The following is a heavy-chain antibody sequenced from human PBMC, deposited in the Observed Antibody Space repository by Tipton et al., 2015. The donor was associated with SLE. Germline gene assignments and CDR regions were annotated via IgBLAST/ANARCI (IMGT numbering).Heavy chain of an antibody. J-gene: IGHJ5*02. CDR3: ASRGDWFDP. Sequence: TLSLTCTVSGGSISSGDYYWSWIRQPPGKGLEWIGEINHSGSTNYNPSLKSRVTISVDTSKNQFSLKLSSVTAADTAVYYCASRGDWFDPWGQGTLVTVSS. CDR1: GGSISSGDYY. V-gene: IGHV4-30-4*01. D-gene: IGHD3-10*01. CDR2: INHSGST.